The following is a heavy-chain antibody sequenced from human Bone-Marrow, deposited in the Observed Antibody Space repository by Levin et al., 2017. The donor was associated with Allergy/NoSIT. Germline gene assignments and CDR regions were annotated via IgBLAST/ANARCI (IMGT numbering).Heavy chain of an antibody. D-gene: IGHD6-19*01. CDR2: ISAYNGNT. CDR1: GYTFTSYG. J-gene: IGHJ4*02. Sequence: PGGSLRLSCKASGYTFTSYGISWVRQAPGQGLEWMGWISAYNGNTNYAQKLQGRVTMTTDTSTSTAYMELRSLRSDDTAVYYCARVAAVAGGGYFDYWGQGTLVTVSS. V-gene: IGHV1-18*01. CDR3: ARVAAVAGGGYFDY.